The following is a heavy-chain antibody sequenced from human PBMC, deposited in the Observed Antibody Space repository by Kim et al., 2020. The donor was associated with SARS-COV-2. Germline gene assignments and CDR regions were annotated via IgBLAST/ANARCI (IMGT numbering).Heavy chain of an antibody. D-gene: IGHD2-15*01. V-gene: IGHV3-23*01. Sequence: GGSLRLSCVASGFTFRSYALSWVRQAPGKGLEWVSAITGRGDHTYYADSVKGRFTISRDNSKDTSYLQMNSLRVEDTALYYCVKDRQYCSGGGCLRRAGVDAFDILGQGTMVTVSS. J-gene: IGHJ3*02. CDR1: GFTFRSYA. CDR2: ITGRGDHT. CDR3: VKDRQYCSGGGCLRRAGVDAFDI.